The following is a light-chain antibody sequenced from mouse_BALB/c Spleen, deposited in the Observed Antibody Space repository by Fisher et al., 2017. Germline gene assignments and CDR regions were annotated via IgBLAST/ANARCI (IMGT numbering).Light chain of an antibody. CDR2: STS. CDR3: QQWSSYPLT. CDR1: SSVSSSY. J-gene: IGKJ5*01. Sequence: DIVLTQSTAIMSASLGERVTMTCTASSSVSSSYLHWYQQKSGASPKLWIYSTSNLASGVPVRFSGSGSGTSYSLTISSMEAEDAATYYCQQWSSYPLTFGAGTKLELK. V-gene: IGKV4-53*01.